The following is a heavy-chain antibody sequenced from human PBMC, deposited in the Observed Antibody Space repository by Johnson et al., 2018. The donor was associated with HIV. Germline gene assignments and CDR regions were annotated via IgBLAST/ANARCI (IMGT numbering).Heavy chain of an antibody. D-gene: IGHD1-26*01. Sequence: EQLVESGGGLVQPGGSLRLSCAASGFTVSSDYMTWVRQAPGKGLEWVSIIYSGGSTYSTRSVTGRFTISRDNSKNLLFLQINSLRVEDTAVYYCARVRVGAFDIWGQGTMVTVSS. J-gene: IGHJ3*02. V-gene: IGHV3-66*02. CDR2: IYSGGST. CDR3: ARVRVGAFDI. CDR1: GFTVSSDY.